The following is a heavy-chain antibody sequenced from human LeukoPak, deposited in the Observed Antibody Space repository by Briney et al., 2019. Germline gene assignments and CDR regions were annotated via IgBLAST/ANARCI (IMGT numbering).Heavy chain of an antibody. Sequence: ASVKVSCKASGYTFTSYYMHWVRQAPGQGLEWMGIINPSGGSTSYAQKFQGRVTMTRDTSTSTVYMELSSLRSEDTAVHYCARDNYYGSGSPGPCDYWGQGTLVTVSS. CDR1: GYTFTSYY. D-gene: IGHD3-10*01. CDR2: INPSGGST. J-gene: IGHJ4*02. V-gene: IGHV1-46*01. CDR3: ARDNYYGSGSPGPCDY.